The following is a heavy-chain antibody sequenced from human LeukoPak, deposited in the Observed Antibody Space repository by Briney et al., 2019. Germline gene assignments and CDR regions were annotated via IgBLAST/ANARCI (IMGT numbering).Heavy chain of an antibody. D-gene: IGHD6-6*01. V-gene: IGHV4-39*01. J-gene: IGHJ4*02. Sequence: SETLSLTCTVSGGSISSSSYYWGWIRQPPGKGLEWIGSIYYSGSTYYNPSLKSRVTISVDTSKNQFSLKLSSVTAADTAVYYCARPSETRIAARRWDFDYWGQGTLVTVSS. CDR1: GGSISSSSYY. CDR2: IYYSGST. CDR3: ARPSETRIAARRWDFDY.